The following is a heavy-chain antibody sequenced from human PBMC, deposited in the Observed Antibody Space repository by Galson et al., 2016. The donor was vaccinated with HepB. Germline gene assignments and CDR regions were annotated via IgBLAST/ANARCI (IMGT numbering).Heavy chain of an antibody. Sequence: SLRLSCAASGFTFSGYRMIWVRQAPGEGLEWVATINEGGSAKYYVDSVKGRFTISRDNFKNSLYLQMNSLRVEDTAVYFCAREPCISPWDYWGSGTLVA. CDR1: GFTFSGYR. J-gene: IGHJ4*02. V-gene: IGHV3-7*03. CDR3: AREPCISPWDY. CDR2: INEGGSAK.